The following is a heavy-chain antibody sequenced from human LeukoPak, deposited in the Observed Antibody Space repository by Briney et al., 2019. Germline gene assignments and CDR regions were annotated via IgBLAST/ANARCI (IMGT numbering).Heavy chain of an antibody. D-gene: IGHD1-26*01. J-gene: IGHJ3*02. CDR2: ISGSGGST. CDR3: AKVYIVGATYDAFDI. Sequence: PGGSLRLSCAASGXTFSGYAVSWVRQAPGKGLECVSAISGSGGSTYYADSVKGRFTISRDNSKNTLYLQMNSLRAEDTAVYYCAKVYIVGATYDAFDIWGQGTMVTVSS. V-gene: IGHV3-23*01. CDR1: GXTFSGYA.